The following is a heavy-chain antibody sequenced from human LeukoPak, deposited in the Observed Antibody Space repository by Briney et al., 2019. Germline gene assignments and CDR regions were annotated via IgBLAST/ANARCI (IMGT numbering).Heavy chain of an antibody. CDR2: VSGSGSST. D-gene: IGHD3-10*01. CDR3: AKDQGYYGSGTYVDY. CDR1: GFTFRDFA. Sequence: GGSLRLSCAASGFTFRDFAMTWVRQAPGKGLEWVSSVSGSGSSTYYADSVKGRLTISRDDSKNTLYLQMNTLRAEDTAIYFCAKDQGYYGSGTYVDYWGQGTLVIVSS. V-gene: IGHV3-23*01. J-gene: IGHJ4*02.